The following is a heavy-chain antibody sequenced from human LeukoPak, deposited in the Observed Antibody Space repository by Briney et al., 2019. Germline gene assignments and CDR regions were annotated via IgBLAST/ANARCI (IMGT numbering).Heavy chain of an antibody. Sequence: GGSLRLSCADSGFTFRSYAMRWVRQAPGKGVEWVSAISGNGGSTYYADSVKGRFTISRDNSKNTLSLQMTSLRAEDTAVYYCAKDISEARDYFDYWGQGTLVTVSS. CDR2: ISGNGGST. V-gene: IGHV3-23*01. CDR3: AKDISEARDYFDY. CDR1: GFTFRSYA. J-gene: IGHJ4*02.